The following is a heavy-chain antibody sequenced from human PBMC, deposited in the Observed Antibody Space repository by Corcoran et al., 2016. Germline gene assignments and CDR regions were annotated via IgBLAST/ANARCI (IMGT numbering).Heavy chain of an antibody. CDR3: ARVFYDSSGYYRGWFDP. CDR1: GYTFTSYD. Sequence: QVQLVQSGAEVKKPGASVKVSCKASGYTFTSYDINWVRQATGQGLEWMGWMNPNSGNTGYAQKFQGRVTMTRNTSISKAYMELSSLRSEDTAVYYCARVFYDSSGYYRGWFDPWGQGTLVTVSS. V-gene: IGHV1-8*01. J-gene: IGHJ5*02. D-gene: IGHD3-22*01. CDR2: MNPNSGNT.